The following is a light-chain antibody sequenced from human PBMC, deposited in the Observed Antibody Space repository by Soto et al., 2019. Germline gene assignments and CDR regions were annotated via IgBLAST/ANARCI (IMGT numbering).Light chain of an antibody. CDR2: DAS. J-gene: IGKJ2*01. Sequence: EIVLRQSPATLSLSPGERATLSCRASQSVSNNLGWYQQKPGQAPRLLIYDASNRATDIPARFSGSGSGTDFTLTINSLEPEDFAVYYCQQRSNWPRTFGQGTKLEIK. CDR1: QSVSNN. CDR3: QQRSNWPRT. V-gene: IGKV3-11*01.